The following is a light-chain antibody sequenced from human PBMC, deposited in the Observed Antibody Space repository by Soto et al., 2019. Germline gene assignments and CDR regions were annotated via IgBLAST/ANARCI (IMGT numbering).Light chain of an antibody. CDR1: SSNIGGNS. CDR2: DDD. Sequence: THPPSVSAAPGQGVTISCSGSSSNIGGNSVSWYQQLPGTAPKLLIYDDDKRPSGIPDRFSGSKSGTSATLGITGFQTGDEADYYCGSWDSSLSDYVFGTGTKVTXL. J-gene: IGLJ1*01. CDR3: GSWDSSLSDYV. V-gene: IGLV1-51*01.